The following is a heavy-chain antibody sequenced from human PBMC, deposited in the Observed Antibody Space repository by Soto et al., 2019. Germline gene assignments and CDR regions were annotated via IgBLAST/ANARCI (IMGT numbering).Heavy chain of an antibody. CDR1: GFTLSTYS. J-gene: IGHJ4*01. CDR2: ISNSGYYI. V-gene: IGHV3-21*01. Sequence: PGGSLRLSCEASGFTLSTYSMNWVRQAPGKGLEWVSSISNSGYYIYYADSMKGRFTISRDNAKNSLYLRVNSLRAEDTAVYYCARDYSSSSGGYFDYWGLGTLVTVSS. D-gene: IGHD6-6*01. CDR3: ARDYSSSSGGYFDY.